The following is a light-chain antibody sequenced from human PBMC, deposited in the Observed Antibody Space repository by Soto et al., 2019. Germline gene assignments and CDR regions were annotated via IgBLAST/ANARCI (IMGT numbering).Light chain of an antibody. J-gene: IGKJ1*01. CDR1: QSISSS. CDR2: GAS. Sequence: EIQLTQSPATLSSSLGERATLTCRASQSISSSLAWYQQKPGKAPKLLIYGASTRETGIPSRFSGSGSGTEFTLTISSLQPDDFAAYYCLQHNSCPQTFGQGTKVNIK. CDR3: LQHNSCPQT. V-gene: IGKV1-5*01.